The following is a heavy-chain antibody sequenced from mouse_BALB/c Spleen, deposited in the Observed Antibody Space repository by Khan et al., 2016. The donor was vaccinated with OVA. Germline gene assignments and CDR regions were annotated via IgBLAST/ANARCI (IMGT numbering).Heavy chain of an antibody. J-gene: IGHJ2*01. V-gene: IGHV2-9*02. CDR3: GRHEDI. D-gene: IGHD1-3*01. CDR2: IWAGGST. Sequence: QVQLKESGPGLVAPSQSLSITCTVSGFSLTSYGVHWVRQPPGKGLEWLGVIWAGGSTTYNSALMSRLSICKDNSKSQVCLKMESLETDDTSRKYCGRHEDIWGQGTTLTVSS. CDR1: GFSLTSYG.